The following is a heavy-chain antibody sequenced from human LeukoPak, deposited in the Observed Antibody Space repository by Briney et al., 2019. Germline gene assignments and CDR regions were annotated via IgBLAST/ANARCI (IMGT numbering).Heavy chain of an antibody. CDR1: GFTFSSYA. CDR2: ISGSGGST. V-gene: IGHV3-23*01. D-gene: IGHD3/OR15-3a*01. CDR3: AKDFGFWTGPDAFDI. J-gene: IGHJ3*02. Sequence: GGSLRLSCAASGFTFSSYAMSWVRQAPGKGLEWVSAISGSGGSTYYADSVKGRYTISRDNSKNTLYLQMNSLRAEDTAVYYCAKDFGFWTGPDAFDIWGQGTMVTVSS.